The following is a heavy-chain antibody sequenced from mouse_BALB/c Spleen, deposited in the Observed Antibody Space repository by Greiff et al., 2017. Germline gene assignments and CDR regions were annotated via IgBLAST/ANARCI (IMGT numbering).Heavy chain of an antibody. CDR2: IDPANGNT. Sequence: EVQLQESGAELVKPGASVKLSCTASGFNIKDTYMHWVKQRPEQGLEWIGRIDPANGNTKYDPKFQGKATITADPSSNTAYLQLSSLTSEDTAVYYCASDYYGSSDYWGQGTTLTVSS. CDR3: ASDYYGSSDY. D-gene: IGHD1-1*01. J-gene: IGHJ2*01. CDR1: GFNIKDTY. V-gene: IGHV14-3*02.